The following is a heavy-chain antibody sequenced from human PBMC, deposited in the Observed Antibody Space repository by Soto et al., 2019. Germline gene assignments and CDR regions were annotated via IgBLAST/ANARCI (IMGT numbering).Heavy chain of an antibody. D-gene: IGHD5-18*01. Sequence: SETLSVTCVVYGGSFSGYDWRWIRQPPGKGLEWIGEINHRGSANYNPSLKIRITIPVDTSKNQFSLKLSSVTAADTAVYYCARASSPRGYSYGRKVYYYYGMDVWGQGTTVT. CDR3: ARASSPRGYSYGRKVYYYYGMDV. CDR1: GGSFSGYD. V-gene: IGHV4-34*01. CDR2: INHRGSA. J-gene: IGHJ6*02.